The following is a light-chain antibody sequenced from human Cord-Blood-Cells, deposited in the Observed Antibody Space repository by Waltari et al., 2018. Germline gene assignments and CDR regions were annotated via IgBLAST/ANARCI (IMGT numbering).Light chain of an antibody. Sequence: SYELTQPPSVSVSPGQTASITCSGAKLGDKYACLYQQKPGQSPVLVIYQDSKRPSGIPERFSGSNSGNTATLTISGTQAMDEADYYCQAWDSSHVVFGGGTKLTVL. CDR1: KLGDKY. CDR3: QAWDSSHVV. J-gene: IGLJ2*01. CDR2: QDS. V-gene: IGLV3-1*01.